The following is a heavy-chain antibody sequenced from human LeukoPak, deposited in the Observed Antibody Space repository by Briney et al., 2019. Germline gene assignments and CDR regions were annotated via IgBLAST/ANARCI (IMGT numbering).Heavy chain of an antibody. CDR1: DASISGYY. D-gene: IGHD4-17*01. CDR3: ARLAIYGDRTNNDY. V-gene: IGHV4-59*01. Sequence: PSETLSLTCTVSDASISGYYWSWIRQPPGKGLEWIGSIHFSGSTNYNPSLRSRVTISVDTSKNQLSLKLSSVTAADTAVYYCARLAIYGDRTNNDYGGQGTLVTVSS. J-gene: IGHJ4*02. CDR2: IHFSGST.